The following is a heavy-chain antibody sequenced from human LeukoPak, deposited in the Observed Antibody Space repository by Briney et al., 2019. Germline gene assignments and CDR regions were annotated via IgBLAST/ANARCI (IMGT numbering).Heavy chain of an antibody. CDR2: ISGSGGST. D-gene: IGHD3-10*01. CDR1: GFTFSSYA. Sequence: GGSLRLSCAASGFTFSSYAMSWVRQAPGKGLEWVSAISGSGGSTYYAASVKGRFTISRDNSKNTLYLQMNSLRAEDTAVYYCATYWFDHPFDYWGQGTLVTVSS. CDR3: ATYWFDHPFDY. V-gene: IGHV3-23*01. J-gene: IGHJ4*02.